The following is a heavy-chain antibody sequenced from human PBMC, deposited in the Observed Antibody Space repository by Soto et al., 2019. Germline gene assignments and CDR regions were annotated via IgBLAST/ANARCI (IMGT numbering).Heavy chain of an antibody. J-gene: IGHJ4*02. CDR2: ISGIGGAT. CDR3: AKDKGDEICLGYYHX. Sequence: RLSCAASGCTFSGYGMNWVRRAPGKGLEWVSAISGIGGATYYADSVKRRFTISRDNSKNTLYLQMNSLRAEETAIYYCAKDKGDEICLGYYHXWGQGTLFTVSX. V-gene: IGHV3-23*01. D-gene: IGHD3-16*01. CDR1: GCTFSGYG.